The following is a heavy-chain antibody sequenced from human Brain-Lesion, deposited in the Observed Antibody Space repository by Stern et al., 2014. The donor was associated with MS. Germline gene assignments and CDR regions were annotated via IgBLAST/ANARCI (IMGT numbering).Heavy chain of an antibody. D-gene: IGHD3-10*01. CDR2: IYYRGST. V-gene: IGHV4-39*01. CDR3: AKLWLGELPESPFDY. J-gene: IGHJ4*02. CDR1: GGSISSSSYY. Sequence: VQLVESGPGLVKPSETLSLTCTVSGGSISSSSYYWGWIRQPPGKGLEWIGSIYYRGSTYYNPSLKSRVTISMDTSKTQFSLRLGSVTAADTAVYFCAKLWLGELPESPFDYWGQGTLVTVSS.